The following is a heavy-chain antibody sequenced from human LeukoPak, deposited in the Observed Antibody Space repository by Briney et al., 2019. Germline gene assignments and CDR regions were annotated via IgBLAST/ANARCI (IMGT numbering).Heavy chain of an antibody. CDR2: INQSGST. V-gene: IGHV4-34*01. CDR3: ARSTYYDILTGYSPFDY. D-gene: IGHD3-9*01. CDR1: GGSFSDNY. Sequence: SETLSLTCAVYGGSFSDNYWSWIRQPPGKGLEWIGEINQSGSTTYNPSLKSRVTISVDTSKNQLSLNLSSVTAADTAVYYCARSTYYDILTGYSPFDYWGQGTLVTVSS. J-gene: IGHJ4*02.